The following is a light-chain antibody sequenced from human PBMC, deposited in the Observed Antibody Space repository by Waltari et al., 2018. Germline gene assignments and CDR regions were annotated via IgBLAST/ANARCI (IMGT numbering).Light chain of an antibody. V-gene: IGLV2-11*01. J-gene: IGLJ3*02. CDR1: SSDVGLYDY. CDR2: DVN. Sequence: QSALTQPRSVSGSPGQSVTISCTGSSSDVGLYDYVSWSQHQPGKAPKLIIYDVNKRPSGVPSRFSGSQSGNTASLTISGLQAEDEADYYCWSFAGRYTWVFGGGTKLSVL. CDR3: WSFAGRYTWV.